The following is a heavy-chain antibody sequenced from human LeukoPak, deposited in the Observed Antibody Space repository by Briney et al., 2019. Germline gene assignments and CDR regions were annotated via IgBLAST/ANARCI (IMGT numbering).Heavy chain of an antibody. J-gene: IGHJ3*02. V-gene: IGHV1-2*02. CDR2: INSNSGGV. CDR1: GYTFTGYY. D-gene: IGHD6-6*01. Sequence: APVKVSCKASGYTFTGYYMHWVRQAPGQGLEWMGWINSNSGGVHYAQNFQGRVTMTRDTSISTAYMELTRLRSDDTAVYYCARYRAAPYDAFDIWGQGTMVTVSS. CDR3: ARYRAAPYDAFDI.